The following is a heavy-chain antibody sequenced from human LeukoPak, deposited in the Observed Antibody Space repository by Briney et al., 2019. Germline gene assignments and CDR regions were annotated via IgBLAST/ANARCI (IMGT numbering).Heavy chain of an antibody. V-gene: IGHV3-23*01. CDR2: INGSVGGT. CDR3: AKDPFFYY. J-gene: IGHJ4*02. CDR1: RDTLSSYA. Sequence: PLGCLRLSCAHPRDTLSSYAMTCVRQAPGEGLGWVSGINGSVGGTYSTVSVRGRFTISRDTSKSTLYMQMNSLRAEDTAIYYCAKDPFFYYWGQGSLVTVSS.